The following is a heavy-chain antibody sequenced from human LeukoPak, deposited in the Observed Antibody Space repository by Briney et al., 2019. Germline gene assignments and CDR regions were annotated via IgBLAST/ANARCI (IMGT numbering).Heavy chain of an antibody. CDR3: AREGVARGNDY. V-gene: IGHV3-33*01. CDR2: IWYDGSNK. D-gene: IGHD5-12*01. J-gene: IGHJ4*02. Sequence: GGSLRLACAASGFTFSSYGMHWGRQAPGKGLEWVAGIWYDGSNKYYADSVKGRFTISRDNSKNTLYLQMNSLRAEDTAVYYCAREGVARGNDYWGQGTLVTVSS. CDR1: GFTFSSYG.